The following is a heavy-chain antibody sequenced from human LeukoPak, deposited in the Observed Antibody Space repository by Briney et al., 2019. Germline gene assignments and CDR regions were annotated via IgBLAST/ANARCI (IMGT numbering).Heavy chain of an antibody. Sequence: GASVKVSCKASGGTFSSYAISWVRQAPGQGLEWMGGIIPIFGTANYAQKFQGRVTITTDESTSTAYMELSSLRPEDTAVYYCAEGRGPERVSGGWFDPWGQGTLVTVSS. CDR3: AEGRGPERVSGGWFDP. D-gene: IGHD1-1*01. V-gene: IGHV1-69*05. J-gene: IGHJ5*02. CDR2: IIPIFGTA. CDR1: GGTFSSYA.